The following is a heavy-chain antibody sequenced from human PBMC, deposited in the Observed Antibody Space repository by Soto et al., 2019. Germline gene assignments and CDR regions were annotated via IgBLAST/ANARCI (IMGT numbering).Heavy chain of an antibody. Sequence: WSLRLSCAASGFTFSNAWMSWVRQAPGKGLEWVGRIKSKTDGGTTDYAAPVKGRFTISRDDSKNTLYLQMNSLKTEDTAVYYCTTEGYCSGGSCYSVSWFDPWGQGTMVTVYS. D-gene: IGHD2-15*01. CDR2: IKSKTDGGTT. CDR1: GFTFSNAW. J-gene: IGHJ5*02. V-gene: IGHV3-15*01. CDR3: TTEGYCSGGSCYSVSWFDP.